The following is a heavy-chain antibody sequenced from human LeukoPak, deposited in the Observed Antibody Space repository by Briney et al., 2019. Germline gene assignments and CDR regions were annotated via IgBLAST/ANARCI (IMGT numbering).Heavy chain of an antibody. Sequence: SETLSLTCTVSGGSISSHYWSWIRQPPGKGLEWIGYIYYRGSTNYNPSLKSRVTISVDTSKNQFSLKLSSVTAADSAVYYCARAASIGLYYFDYWGQGTLVTVSS. CDR3: ARAASIGLYYFDY. J-gene: IGHJ4*02. CDR2: IYYRGST. D-gene: IGHD2/OR15-2a*01. V-gene: IGHV4-59*11. CDR1: GGSISSHY.